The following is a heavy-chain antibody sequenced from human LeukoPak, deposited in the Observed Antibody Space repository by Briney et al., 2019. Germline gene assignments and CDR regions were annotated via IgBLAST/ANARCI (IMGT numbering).Heavy chain of an antibody. CDR1: GDSISSYY. V-gene: IGHV4-4*07. CDR2: FYISGSS. D-gene: IGHD6-13*01. CDR3: VRDFLSSFTFDY. Sequence: PSETLSLTCTVSGDSISSYYWTWIRQPAGKGLEWIGRFYISGSSSYSPSLKSRVTMSVDKSKNQFSLKLTSVTAADTAVYYCVRDFLSSFTFDYWGQGILVTVSS. J-gene: IGHJ4*02.